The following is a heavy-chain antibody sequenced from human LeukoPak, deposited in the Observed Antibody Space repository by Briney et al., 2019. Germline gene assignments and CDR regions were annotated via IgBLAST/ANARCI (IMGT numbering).Heavy chain of an antibody. D-gene: IGHD7-27*01. J-gene: IGHJ4*02. V-gene: IGHV4-34*01. CDR1: GGSFSGYY. Sequence: PSETLSLTCAVYGGSFSGYYWSWIRQPPGKGLEWIGEINHSGSTNYNPSLKSRVTISVDTSKNQFSLKLSSVTAADTAVYYCARLEVWGSVVDYWGQGTLVTVSS. CDR2: INHSGST. CDR3: ARLEVWGSVVDY.